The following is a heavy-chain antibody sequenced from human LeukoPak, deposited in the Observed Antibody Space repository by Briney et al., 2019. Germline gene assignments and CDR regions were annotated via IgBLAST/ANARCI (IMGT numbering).Heavy chain of an antibody. Sequence: GGSLRLSCAASGYTFNNYAMSWVRRAPGKGLEWVSAISGGGSTYYADSVKGRFTTSRDNSKNTLYLQMNSLRAEDTAVYYCAKGINSFFFDYWGRGTLVTVSS. CDR1: GYTFNNYA. D-gene: IGHD2/OR15-2a*01. J-gene: IGHJ4*02. CDR3: AKGINSFFFDY. V-gene: IGHV3-23*01. CDR2: ISGGGST.